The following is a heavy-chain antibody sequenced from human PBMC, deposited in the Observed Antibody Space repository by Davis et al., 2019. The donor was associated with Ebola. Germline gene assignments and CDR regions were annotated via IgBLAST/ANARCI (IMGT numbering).Heavy chain of an antibody. CDR3: ARETYDDYWYFDL. Sequence: PGGSLRLSCEASGFTFSGYGMNWVRQAPGKGLELVSYISSSGSTIYYADSVKGRFTISRDNAKNSLYLQMNSLRAEDTAVYYCARETYDDYWYFDLWGRGTLVTVSS. D-gene: IGHD5-12*01. J-gene: IGHJ2*01. V-gene: IGHV3-48*04. CDR1: GFTFSGYG. CDR2: ISSSGSTI.